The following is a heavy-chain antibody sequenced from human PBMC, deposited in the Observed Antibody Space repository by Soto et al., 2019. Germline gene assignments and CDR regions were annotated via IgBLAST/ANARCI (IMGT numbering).Heavy chain of an antibody. V-gene: IGHV6-1*01. J-gene: IGHJ4*02. CDR2: TYYRAKWHN. D-gene: IGHD6-19*01. CDR1: GDSVSSDSAA. Sequence: QTLTLTCAIYGDSVSSDSAAWNWIRQSPSRGLEGLGRTYYRAKWHNDYAVSVKSRIIIKPDTSKNQFSLQLTSVTPEDTAVYYCAGQHQWLDSWGQGTLVTISS. CDR3: AGQHQWLDS.